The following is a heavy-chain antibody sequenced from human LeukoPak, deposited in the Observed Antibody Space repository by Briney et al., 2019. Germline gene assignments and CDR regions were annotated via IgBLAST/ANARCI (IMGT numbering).Heavy chain of an antibody. Sequence: GASLRLSCAASGITFSSYAMSWVRQAPGKGLEWASAISGSGRSTYYTDSVKGRFTISRDNSKNTVYLQMNSLRAEDTAVYYCAPGASGSYYFGMDVWGQGTTVTVSS. CDR1: GITFSSYA. D-gene: IGHD1-26*01. V-gene: IGHV3-23*01. CDR3: APGASGSYYFGMDV. J-gene: IGHJ6*02. CDR2: ISGSGRST.